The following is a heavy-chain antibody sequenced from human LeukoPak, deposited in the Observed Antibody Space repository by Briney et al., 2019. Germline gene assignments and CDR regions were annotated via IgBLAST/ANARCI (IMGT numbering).Heavy chain of an antibody. D-gene: IGHD2-2*01. CDR2: INPSGGST. Sequence: ASVKVSCKASGYTFTSYYMHWVRQAPGQGLEWMGIINPSGGSTSYAQKFQGRVTMTRDTSTSTVYMELSSLRSEDTAVYYCARGGGLDLVVPTAHATDNWFDPWGQGTLVTVSS. V-gene: IGHV1-46*01. CDR3: ARGGGLDLVVPTAHATDNWFDP. CDR1: GYTFTSYY. J-gene: IGHJ5*02.